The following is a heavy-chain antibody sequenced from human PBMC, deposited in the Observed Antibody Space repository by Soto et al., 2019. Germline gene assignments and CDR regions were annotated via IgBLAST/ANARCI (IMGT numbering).Heavy chain of an antibody. J-gene: IGHJ4*02. CDR2: ISAYNGNT. V-gene: IGHV1-18*01. CDR1: GYTFTSYG. Sequence: QVQLVQSGAEVKKPGASVKVSCKASGYTFTSYGISWVRQAPGHGLEWMGWISAYNGNTNYAQKLQGRVTMTTDTSTSTAYMELRSLRSDDTAVYYCARTYYDILTGYYFDYWGQGTLVTVSS. CDR3: ARTYYDILTGYYFDY. D-gene: IGHD3-9*01.